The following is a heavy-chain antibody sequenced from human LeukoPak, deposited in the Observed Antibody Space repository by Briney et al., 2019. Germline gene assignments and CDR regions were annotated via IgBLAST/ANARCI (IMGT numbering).Heavy chain of an antibody. D-gene: IGHD3-16*01. Sequence: PSEPLSLTCTVSGGSKSSRVYYYPWTPQPPGKGLEGIEFTYNSGSPHYIPSLKSRSTISIETSKNQFSLKLRSVTAADTAVYYCARFQSRYEILRSDIGGPGTRVTVSS. CDR3: ARFQSRYEILRSDI. V-gene: IGHV4-30-4*08. J-gene: IGHJ3*02. CDR1: GGSKSSRVYY. CDR2: TYNSGSP.